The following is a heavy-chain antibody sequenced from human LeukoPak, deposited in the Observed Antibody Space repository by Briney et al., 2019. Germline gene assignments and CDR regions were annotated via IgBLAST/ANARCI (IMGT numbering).Heavy chain of an antibody. CDR1: GFTFSSYG. V-gene: IGHV3-30*02. J-gene: IGHJ4*02. CDR3: AKANSSIAAAGTDFDY. D-gene: IGHD6-13*01. Sequence: GGSLRLSCAASGFTFSSYGMHWVRQAPGKGLEWVAFIRYDGSNKYYADSVKGRFTISRDNSKNTLYLQMNSLRAEDTAVYYCAKANSSIAAAGTDFDYWGQGTLVTVSS. CDR2: IRYDGSNK.